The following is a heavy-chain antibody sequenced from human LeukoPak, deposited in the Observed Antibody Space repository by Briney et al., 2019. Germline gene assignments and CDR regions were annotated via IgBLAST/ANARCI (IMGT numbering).Heavy chain of an antibody. J-gene: IGHJ3*02. Sequence: GGSLRLSCAASGFTFSDYGMNWVRQAPGKGLEWVSVAATDDATFYRDSVKGRFTISRDNSKNTLSLQMNSLRLEDTAVYYCAKDSWSKNGIFDPFDIWGQGTMVTVSS. CDR2: AATDDAT. V-gene: IGHV3-23*01. D-gene: IGHD1-14*01. CDR1: GFTFSDYG. CDR3: AKDSWSKNGIFDPFDI.